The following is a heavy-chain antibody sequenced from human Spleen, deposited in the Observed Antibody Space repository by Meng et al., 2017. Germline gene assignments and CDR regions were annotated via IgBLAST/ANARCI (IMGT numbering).Heavy chain of an antibody. D-gene: IGHD3-3*01. V-gene: IGHV3-74*01. CDR1: GFTFSDYN. CDR3: ARDLAWVLFDY. J-gene: IGHJ4*02. CDR2: ISSGGGIT. Sequence: GESLKISCAASGFTFSDYNMHWVRQAPGKGLEWISRISSGGGITTYADSVKGRFTISRDNAKNTLYLQMNSLGAEDTAVYYCARDLAWVLFDYWGQGALVTVSS.